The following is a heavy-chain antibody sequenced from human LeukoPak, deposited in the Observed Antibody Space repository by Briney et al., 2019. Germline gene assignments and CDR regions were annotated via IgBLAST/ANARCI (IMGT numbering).Heavy chain of an antibody. CDR3: ARDPAMIVVLSRSYFDY. D-gene: IGHD3-22*01. CDR2: ISSSGSTI. V-gene: IGHV3-11*04. Sequence: PVGSLRLSCAASGFTFSDYYMSWIRQAPGKGLEWVSYISSSGSTIYYADSVKGRFTISRDNAKNSLYLQMNSLRAEDTAVYYCARDPAMIVVLSRSYFDYWGQGTLVTVSS. CDR1: GFTFSDYY. J-gene: IGHJ4*02.